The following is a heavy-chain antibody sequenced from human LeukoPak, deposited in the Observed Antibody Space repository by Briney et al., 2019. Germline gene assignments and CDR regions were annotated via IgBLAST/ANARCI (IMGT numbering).Heavy chain of an antibody. Sequence: GGSLRLSCAASGFTFSSYNMNWVRQAPGKGLEWLSSISSSSSYIYYADSVKGRFTISRDNGKNSLYLQMNSLRAEDTALYYCVREHYNYYMDVWGKGTTVTVSS. CDR1: GFTFSSYN. V-gene: IGHV3-21*04. CDR3: VREHYNYYMDV. CDR2: ISSSSSYI. J-gene: IGHJ6*03.